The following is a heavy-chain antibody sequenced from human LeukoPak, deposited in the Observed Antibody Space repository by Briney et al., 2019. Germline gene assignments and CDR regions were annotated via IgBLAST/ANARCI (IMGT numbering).Heavy chain of an antibody. J-gene: IGHJ4*02. CDR2: IYLSGST. V-gene: IGHV4-39*01. CDR1: GGSFNSSSFF. Sequence: SETLSLTCTVSGGSFNSSSFFWGWIRQPPGKGLEWIGSIYLSGSTLYNPSLKSRLIMSVDTSKNQFSLKLTSVTAADTAMYYCARQTVLPATLFDFWGQGTLVTVCS. CDR3: ARQTVLPATLFDF. D-gene: IGHD2-15*01.